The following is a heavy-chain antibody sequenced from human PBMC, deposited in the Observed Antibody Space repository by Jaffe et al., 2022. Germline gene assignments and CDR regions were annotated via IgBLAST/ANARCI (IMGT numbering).Heavy chain of an antibody. V-gene: IGHV4-61*02. J-gene: IGHJ6*03. CDR3: TRDIQRQPRFDFYYYYMDV. CDR1: GASISSGVFY. CDR2: VYTTGST. Sequence: QVQLQESGPGLVKPSQTLSLTCSVSGASISSGVFYWSWIRQSAGKGLEWIGRVYTTGSTHYNPSLKSRVTIWLDTSKNQVSLNLTSVTATDTAVYYCTRDIQRQPRFDFYYYYMDVWGRGTTVAVS. D-gene: IGHD5-18*01.